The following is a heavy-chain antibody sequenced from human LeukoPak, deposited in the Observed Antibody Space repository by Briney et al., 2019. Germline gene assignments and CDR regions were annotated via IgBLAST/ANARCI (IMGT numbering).Heavy chain of an antibody. V-gene: IGHV4-34*01. CDR2: INHSGST. D-gene: IGHD6-13*01. Sequence: SETLSLTCAVYGGSFSGYYWSWIRQPPGKGLEWIGEINHSGSTNYNPSLKSRVTISVDTSKNQFSLKLSSMTAADTAVYYCASGIAAAGHDAFDIWGQGTMVTVSS. J-gene: IGHJ3*02. CDR1: GGSFSGYY. CDR3: ASGIAAAGHDAFDI.